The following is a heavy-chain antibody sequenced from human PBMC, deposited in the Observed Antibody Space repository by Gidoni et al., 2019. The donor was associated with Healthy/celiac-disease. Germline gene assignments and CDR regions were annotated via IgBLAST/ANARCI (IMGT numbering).Heavy chain of an antibody. CDR1: GYSFTSYW. V-gene: IGHV5-51*03. CDR3: ARGVCSGGSCYEVSNWFDP. CDR2: IYPGDSDT. Sequence: EVQLVQSGAEVKKPGESLKISCKGSGYSFTSYWIGWVRQMPGKGLEWMGIIYPGDSDTRYSPSFQGQVTISADKSISTAYLQWSSLKASDTAMYYCARGVCSGGSCYEVSNWFDPWGQGTLVTVSS. J-gene: IGHJ5*02. D-gene: IGHD2-15*01.